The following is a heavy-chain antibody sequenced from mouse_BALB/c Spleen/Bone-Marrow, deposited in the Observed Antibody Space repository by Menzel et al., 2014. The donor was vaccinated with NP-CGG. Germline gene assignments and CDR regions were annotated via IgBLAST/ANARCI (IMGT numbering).Heavy chain of an antibody. CDR2: INPDSRTI. J-gene: IGHJ2*01. D-gene: IGHD1-1*01. CDR1: GFDFSRYW. Sequence: EVQRVESGGGLVQPGGSLKLSCAASGFDFSRYWMSWVRPAPGKGLEWIGEINPDSRTINYSPSLKDKFIISRDNAKNTLYLRVNKVRSEDTALYYCARPDYYGYLNYWGQGTTLTVSS. V-gene: IGHV4-1*02. CDR3: ARPDYYGYLNY.